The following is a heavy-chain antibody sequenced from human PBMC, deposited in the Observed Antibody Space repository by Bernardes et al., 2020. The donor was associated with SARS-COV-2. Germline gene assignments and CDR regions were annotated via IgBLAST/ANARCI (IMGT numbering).Heavy chain of an antibody. CDR1: GFTFSSYG. V-gene: IGHV3-33*08. D-gene: IGHD1-26*01. Sequence: GSPRHYNAASGFTFSSYGMHWVRQSPGKGLEWVAVIWYDGSNKYYADSVKGRFTISRDNSKNTLYLQMNSLRAEDTAVYYCARDWAVGATAGDYWGQGTLVTVSS. CDR2: IWYDGSNK. J-gene: IGHJ4*02. CDR3: ARDWAVGATAGDY.